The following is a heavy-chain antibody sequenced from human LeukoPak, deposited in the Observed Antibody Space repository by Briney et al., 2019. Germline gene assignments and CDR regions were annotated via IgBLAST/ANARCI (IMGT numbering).Heavy chain of an antibody. Sequence: ASVKVSYKASGYTFTCYYMHWVRQAPGQGLEWMGWINPNSGGTNYAQKFQGRVTMTRGTSISTAYMELSRLRSDDTAVYYCASGITMVRGVIRPGDAFDIWGQGTMVTVSS. CDR2: INPNSGGT. CDR1: GYTFTCYY. D-gene: IGHD3-10*01. CDR3: ASGITMVRGVIRPGDAFDI. J-gene: IGHJ3*02. V-gene: IGHV1-2*02.